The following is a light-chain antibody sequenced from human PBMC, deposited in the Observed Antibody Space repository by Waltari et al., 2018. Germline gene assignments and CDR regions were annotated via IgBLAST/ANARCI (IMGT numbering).Light chain of an antibody. CDR1: DIGDKR. J-gene: IGLJ2*01. V-gene: IGLV3-21*02. CDR2: DDT. Sequence: SYVLTQPPSVSVAPGQTARTTCGGSDIGDKRVNWYQPTTGQAPLLVVYDDTDRPSGIPGRISGSNSGYTATLSITRVEAGDEADYYCQVWDSDGDYVVFGGGTKLIVL. CDR3: QVWDSDGDYVV.